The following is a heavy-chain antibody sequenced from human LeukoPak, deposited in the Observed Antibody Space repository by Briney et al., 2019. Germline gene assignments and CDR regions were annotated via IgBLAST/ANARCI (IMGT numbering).Heavy chain of an antibody. Sequence: ASVTVSCKASGYTFTGYYMHWVRQAPGQGLEWMGWINPNSGGTNYAQKFQGRVTMTRDTFISTAYMELSRLRSDDTAVYYCASSAGYCSGGSCYYWFDPWGQGTLVTVSS. D-gene: IGHD2-15*01. CDR2: INPNSGGT. J-gene: IGHJ5*02. CDR3: ASSAGYCSGGSCYYWFDP. CDR1: GYTFTGYY. V-gene: IGHV1-2*02.